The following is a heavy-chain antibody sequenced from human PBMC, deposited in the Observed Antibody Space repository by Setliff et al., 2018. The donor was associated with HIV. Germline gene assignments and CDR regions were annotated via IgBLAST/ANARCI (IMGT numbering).Heavy chain of an antibody. Sequence: ASVKVSCKSSGYTFTDYFMHWVRQAPGQGLEWMGIINPSGGGTTYARKFQGRVTVTRDTSTTTVYMELSGLRSEDTAVYYCARATEAGTIDYWGQGTRVTSPQ. CDR2: INPSGGGT. J-gene: IGHJ4*02. CDR1: GYTFTDYF. CDR3: ARATEAGTIDY. V-gene: IGHV1-46*01. D-gene: IGHD1-1*01.